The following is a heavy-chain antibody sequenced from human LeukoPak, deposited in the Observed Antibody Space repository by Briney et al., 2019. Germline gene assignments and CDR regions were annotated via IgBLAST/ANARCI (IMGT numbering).Heavy chain of an antibody. CDR3: ARRKYCSGGSCFAFDY. Sequence: PSETLSLTCAVYGGSFSGYYWSWIRQLPGKGLEWIGEINHSGSTNYNPSLKSRVTISVDTSKNQFSLKLSSVTAADTAVYYCARRKYCSGGSCFAFDYWGQGTLVTVSS. V-gene: IGHV4-34*01. CDR1: GGSFSGYY. CDR2: INHSGST. D-gene: IGHD2-15*01. J-gene: IGHJ4*02.